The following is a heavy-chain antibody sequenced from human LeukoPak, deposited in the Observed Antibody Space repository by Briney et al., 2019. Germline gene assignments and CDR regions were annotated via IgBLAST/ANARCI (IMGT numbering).Heavy chain of an antibody. V-gene: IGHV3-64*04. CDR2: ISGDGANT. CDR3: ARGQSPSYYDMDV. Sequence: GGSLRLSCSASGFTFSSYVMHWVRQAPGKGLEYVSGISGDGANTYYADSLKGRFTISRDNSKNTLHLQMNSLRAEDTAVYHCARGQSPSYYDMDVWGQGTTVTVSS. J-gene: IGHJ6*02. D-gene: IGHD6-19*01. CDR1: GFTFSSYV.